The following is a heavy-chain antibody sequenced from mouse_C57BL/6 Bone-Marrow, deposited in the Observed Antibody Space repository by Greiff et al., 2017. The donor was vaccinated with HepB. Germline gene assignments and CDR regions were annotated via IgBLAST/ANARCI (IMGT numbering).Heavy chain of an antibody. CDR2: IHSDGGST. Sequence: EVQLVESGGGLVQPGESLKLSCESYEYEFTSYDMPWVSKTPEKRLELVAAIHSDGGSTYYPDTMERRFIISRDNTKTTLYLQLSSLRAEDTALYYDAKPDGYSYFDVWGTGTTVTVSS. V-gene: IGHV5-2*01. D-gene: IGHD2-3*01. CDR3: AKPDGYSYFDV. J-gene: IGHJ1*03. CDR1: EYEFTSYD.